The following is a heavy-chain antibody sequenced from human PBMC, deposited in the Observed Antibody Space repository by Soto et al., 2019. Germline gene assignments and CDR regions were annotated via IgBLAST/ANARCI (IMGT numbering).Heavy chain of an antibody. CDR2: ISYVGGND. D-gene: IGHD3-22*01. J-gene: IGHJ4*02. CDR3: AKDTYYHDSTGYYVFDY. V-gene: IGHV3-30*18. Sequence: QVQLVESGGGVVQPGNSLRLSCAASGFTFSSYGMHWVRQPPAKGREWVAGISYVGGNDNYADSLKGRFAISRDNSKITVYLQMNSLRAEDTAVYYCAKDTYYHDSTGYYVFDYWGQGTLVTVSS. CDR1: GFTFSSYG.